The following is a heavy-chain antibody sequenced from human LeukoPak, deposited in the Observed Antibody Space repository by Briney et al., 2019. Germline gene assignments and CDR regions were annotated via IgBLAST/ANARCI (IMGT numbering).Heavy chain of an antibody. CDR3: ARGANIPVMVRGVRVYYYYGMDV. CDR1: GFTFSRYS. CDR2: ISSGSSYI. V-gene: IGHV3-21*01. D-gene: IGHD3-10*01. Sequence: GGSLRLSCAASGFTFSRYSMNWVRQAPGKGLEWVSSISSGSSYIYYADSLKGRFTISRDNANNSLYPQMNSLRAEDTAVYYCARGANIPVMVRGVRVYYYYGMDVWGQGTTVTVSS. J-gene: IGHJ6*02.